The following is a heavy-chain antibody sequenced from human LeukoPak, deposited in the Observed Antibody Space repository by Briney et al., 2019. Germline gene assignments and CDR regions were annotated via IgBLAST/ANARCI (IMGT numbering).Heavy chain of an antibody. V-gene: IGHV1-46*01. J-gene: IGHJ4*02. CDR1: GYTFTSNY. CDR3: ARDQEGFDY. Sequence: ASVKVSCRASGYTFTSNYIHWVRQAPGQGLEWMGMIYPRDGSTSYAQKFQGRVTVTRDTSTSTVHMELSGLRSEDTAVYCCARDQEGFDYWGQGTLVTVSS. CDR2: IYPRDGST.